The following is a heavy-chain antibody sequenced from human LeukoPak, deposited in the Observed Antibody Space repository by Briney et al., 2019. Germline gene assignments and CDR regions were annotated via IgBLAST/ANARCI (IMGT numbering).Heavy chain of an antibody. V-gene: IGHV3-21*01. D-gene: IGHD2-21*02. CDR3: ARAPEYCGGDCYSDY. CDR1: GFTFSSYS. Sequence: GGSLRLSCAASGFTFSSYSMNWVRQAPGKGLEWVSSISSSSSYIYYADSVKGRFTTSRDNAKNSLYLQMNSLRAEDTAVYYCARAPEYCGGDCYSDYWGQGTLVTVSS. CDR2: ISSSSSYI. J-gene: IGHJ4*02.